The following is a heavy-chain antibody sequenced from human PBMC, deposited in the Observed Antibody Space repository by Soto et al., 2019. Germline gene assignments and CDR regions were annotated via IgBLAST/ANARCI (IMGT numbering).Heavy chain of an antibody. CDR2: ILYGRST. D-gene: IGHD3-22*01. J-gene: IGHJ4*02. Sequence: PAESLSLSCNVSGVTIGGNYTWCWIRQPRGKGGGCIAYILYGRSTYYKPSVKSRVTMSVDTSTNKFSLRLSTVSAAKTAVYYCVRGGVGFDSSGYPSRYFDFWGKGTWSPVPQ. CDR1: GVTIGGNYT. V-gene: IGHV4-30-4*01. CDR3: VRGGVGFDSSGYPSRYFDF.